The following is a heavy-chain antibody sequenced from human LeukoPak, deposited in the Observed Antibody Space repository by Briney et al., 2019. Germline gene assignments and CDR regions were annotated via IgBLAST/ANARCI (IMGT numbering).Heavy chain of an antibody. CDR1: GGSISGFH. CDR2: VSTSGNT. D-gene: IGHD3-16*02. V-gene: IGHV4-4*07. J-gene: IGHJ5*02. CDR3: ARGRVAGAYYDYVWGSYQGNWFDP. Sequence: SETLSLTCSVSGGSISGFHWSWIRQTAGKGLEWIGRVSTSGNTFYNPSLESRVTMSADTSGIHFSLNLTSVTAADTAVYYCARGRVAGAYYDYVWGSYQGNWFDPWGQGTLVTVSS.